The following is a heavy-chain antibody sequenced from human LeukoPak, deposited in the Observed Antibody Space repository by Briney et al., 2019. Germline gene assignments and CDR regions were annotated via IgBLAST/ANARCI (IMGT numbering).Heavy chain of an antibody. V-gene: IGHV4-39*01. D-gene: IGHD3-10*01. CDR1: GGSISSSSYS. CDR3: AKTYYYGSGSYYNG. CDR2: TYYSGST. Sequence: SETLSLTCTVSGGSISSSSYSWGWIRQPPGKGLGWVGGTYYSGSTYYNPSLKSRVTISVDTSKNQFSLKLSSVTAADTAVYYCAKTYYYGSGSYYNGWGQGTLVTVSS. J-gene: IGHJ4*02.